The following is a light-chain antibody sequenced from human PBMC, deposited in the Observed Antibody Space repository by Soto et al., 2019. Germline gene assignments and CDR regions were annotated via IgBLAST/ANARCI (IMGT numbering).Light chain of an antibody. CDR2: GVS. J-gene: IGKJ1*01. Sequence: EIVLTQSPGTLSLSPGERATLSCRASQSVRSSYLAWYQQKLGQAPRLLIYGVSNRATGIPDRFSGSGSGKDFTLTISRLESEDFAVYSCQQYGTSPRTFGQGTKVEIK. V-gene: IGKV3-20*01. CDR3: QQYGTSPRT. CDR1: QSVRSSY.